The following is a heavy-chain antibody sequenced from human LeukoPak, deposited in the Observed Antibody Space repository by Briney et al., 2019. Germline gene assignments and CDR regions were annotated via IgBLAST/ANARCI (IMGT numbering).Heavy chain of an antibody. CDR2: IYYSGST. D-gene: IGHD6-13*01. Sequence: SETLSLTCTVSGGSISSYYWSWIRQPPGKGLVWIGYIYYSGSTNYNPSLKSRVTISVDTSKNQFSLKLSSVTAADTAVYYCARSYSSSWYYFDYWGQGTLVTVSS. J-gene: IGHJ4*02. CDR1: GGSISSYY. CDR3: ARSYSSSWYYFDY. V-gene: IGHV4-59*08.